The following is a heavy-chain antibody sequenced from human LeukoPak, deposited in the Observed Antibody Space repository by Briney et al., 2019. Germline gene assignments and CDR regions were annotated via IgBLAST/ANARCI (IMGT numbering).Heavy chain of an antibody. CDR3: AKEVITMVRGVINYYMDV. J-gene: IGHJ6*03. CDR1: GFTFDYYA. Sequence: GGSLRLSCAASGFTFDYYAMHWVRQAPGKGLEWVSLISGDGGSTYYADSVKGRFTISRDNSKNSLYLQMNSLRTEDTALYYCAKEVITMVRGVINYYMDVWGKGTTVTVSS. CDR2: ISGDGGST. D-gene: IGHD3-10*01. V-gene: IGHV3-43*02.